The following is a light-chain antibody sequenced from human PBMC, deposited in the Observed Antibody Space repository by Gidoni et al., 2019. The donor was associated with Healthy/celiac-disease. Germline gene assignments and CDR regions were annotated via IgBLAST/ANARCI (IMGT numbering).Light chain of an antibody. Sequence: EIVLPQSPATLSLSPGERATLSCRASQSVSSYLAWYQQKTGQAPRLLIYDASNRATGIPARFSGSGSGTDFTLTSSSLEPEDVALYYCQQSSNWRYTFGQGTKLEIK. CDR2: DAS. J-gene: IGKJ2*01. CDR3: QQSSNWRYT. V-gene: IGKV3-11*01. CDR1: QSVSSY.